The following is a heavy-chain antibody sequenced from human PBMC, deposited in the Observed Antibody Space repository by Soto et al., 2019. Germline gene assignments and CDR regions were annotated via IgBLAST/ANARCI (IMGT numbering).Heavy chain of an antibody. CDR2: INNSGST. CDR1: GGPFRGHY. V-gene: IGHV4-34*01. J-gene: IGHJ5*02. CDR3: GRVGNFLGGNWFDP. D-gene: IGHD4-4*01. Sequence: SETLSLTCAVYGGPFRGHYWSWIRQPPGKGLEWIGEINNSGSTNYNPSLKSRVTISIDTSKSQFSLKLSSVTAADTAVYYCGRVGNFLGGNWFDPWGQGTLVTVSS.